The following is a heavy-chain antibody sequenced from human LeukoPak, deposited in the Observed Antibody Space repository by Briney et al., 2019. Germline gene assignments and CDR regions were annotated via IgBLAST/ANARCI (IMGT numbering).Heavy chain of an antibody. V-gene: IGHV3-74*01. J-gene: IGHJ4*02. D-gene: IGHD4-17*01. CDR2: INSDGSST. Sequence: RTGGSLRLSCAASGFTFSSYWMHWVRQAPGKGLVWVSRINSDGSSTSYADSVKGRFTISRDDAKNSLYLQMNSLRAEDTAVYYCASQTVTTPYYFHYWGQGTLVTVSS. CDR3: ASQTVTTPYYFHY. CDR1: GFTFSSYW.